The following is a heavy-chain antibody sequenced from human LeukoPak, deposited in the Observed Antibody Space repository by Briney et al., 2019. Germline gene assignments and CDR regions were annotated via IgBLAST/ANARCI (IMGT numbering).Heavy chain of an antibody. Sequence: SETLSLTCAVYGGSFNGYYWSWIRQPPGKGLEWIGEINHSGSTNYNPSLKSRVTISVDTSKNQFSLKLSSVTAADTAVYYCARGGDWRRYFDYWGQGTLVTVSS. CDR2: INHSGST. V-gene: IGHV4-34*01. CDR1: GGSFNGYY. CDR3: ARGGDWRRYFDY. J-gene: IGHJ4*02. D-gene: IGHD2-21*02.